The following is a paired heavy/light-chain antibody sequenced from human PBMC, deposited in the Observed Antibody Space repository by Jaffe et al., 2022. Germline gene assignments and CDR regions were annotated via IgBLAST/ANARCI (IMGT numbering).Light chain of an antibody. CDR2: EGS. J-gene: IGLJ2*01. Sequence: QSALTQPASVSGSPGQSITISCSGTSSDVGSYNLVSWYQQHPGKAPKLMIYEGSKRPSGVSDRFSGSKSGNTASLTVSGLQAEDEAEYYCCSYAGNNTVIFGGGTKLTVL. CDR1: SSDVGSYNL. CDR3: CSYAGNNTVI. V-gene: IGLV2-23*01.
Heavy chain of an antibody. CDR2: VYTSGST. Sequence: QVQLQESGPGLVKPSQTLSLTCTVSGGSISSPSYYWSWIRQPAGKGLEWIGRVYTSGSTNYNPSLKSRVTISIDTSKNQFSLKLSSVTAADTAVYYCARTMVRGLILTDCFDYWGQGTLVTVSS. V-gene: IGHV4-61*02. D-gene: IGHD3-10*01. J-gene: IGHJ4*02. CDR1: GGSISSPSYY. CDR3: ARTMVRGLILTDCFDY.